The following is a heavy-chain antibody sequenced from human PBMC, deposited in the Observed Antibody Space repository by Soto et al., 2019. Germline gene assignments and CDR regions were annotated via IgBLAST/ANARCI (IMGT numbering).Heavy chain of an antibody. CDR1: GFTFSSYV. J-gene: IGHJ4*02. D-gene: IGHD4-17*01. CDR2: ISYDGSNK. V-gene: IGHV3-30*18. Sequence: QVQLVESGGGVVQPGRSLRLSCAASGFTFSSYVMHWVRQAPGKGLEWVAVISYDGSNKYYADSVKVRFTISRDNSKNTLYLQMNSLRAEDTAVYYCAKDHVVTTVTTAGGSFDYWGQGTLVTVSS. CDR3: AKDHVVTTVTTAGGSFDY.